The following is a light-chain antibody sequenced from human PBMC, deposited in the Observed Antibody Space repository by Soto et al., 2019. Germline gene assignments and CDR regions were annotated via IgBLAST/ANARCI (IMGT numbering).Light chain of an antibody. Sequence: EIGLTRSPGTRPLYIGDRATLSCRASQTVSSNYFAWYQQKPGQAPRLLIYGASSRATGIPDRFSGRGSGTDFSLTISRLEPEDFAVYYCHQYDNAPQTYGQGTKVDIK. CDR3: HQYDNAPQT. V-gene: IGKV3-20*01. J-gene: IGKJ1*01. CDR2: GAS. CDR1: QTVSSNY.